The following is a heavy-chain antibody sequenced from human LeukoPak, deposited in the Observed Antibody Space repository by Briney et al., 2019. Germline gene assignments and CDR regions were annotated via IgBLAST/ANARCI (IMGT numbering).Heavy chain of an antibody. V-gene: IGHV4-34*01. CDR3: ARRRVTIFGVVIRPYFDY. Sequence: KPSETLSLTCAVYGGSFSGYYWSWIRQPPGKGLEWIGEINHSGSTNYNPSLKSRVTISVDTSKNQFSLKLSSVTAADTAVYYCARRRVTIFGVVIRPYFDYWGQGTLVTVSS. CDR1: GGSFSGYY. J-gene: IGHJ4*02. D-gene: IGHD3-3*01. CDR2: INHSGST.